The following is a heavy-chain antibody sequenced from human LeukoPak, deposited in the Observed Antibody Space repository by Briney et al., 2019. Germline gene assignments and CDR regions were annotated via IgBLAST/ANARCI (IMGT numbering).Heavy chain of an antibody. J-gene: IGHJ6*03. CDR3: ARAPSLPISSSSTQLGGRKETYYYYMDV. Sequence: PGGSLRLSCAASGFTFSSYAMHWVRQAPGKGLEWVAVISYDGSNKYYADSVKGRFTISRDNSKNTLYLQMNSLRAEDTAVYYCARAPSLPISSSSTQLGGRKETYYYYMDVWGKGTTVTISS. V-gene: IGHV3-30*04. CDR2: ISYDGSNK. CDR1: GFTFSSYA. D-gene: IGHD2-2*01.